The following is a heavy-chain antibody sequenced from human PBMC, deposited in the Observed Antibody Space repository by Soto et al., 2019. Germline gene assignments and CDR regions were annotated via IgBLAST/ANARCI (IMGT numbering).Heavy chain of an antibody. V-gene: IGHV3-30*18. J-gene: IGHJ3*02. Sequence: QVHLVESGGGVVQPGRSLRLSCAASGFSFSSYDMHWVRQAPGKGLEWVAMISYDGRDKYFSDSVKGRLTISRDNSKNTVSLEMNSLRTKDTAAYYCAKGVPSPTQHAFDIWGQGTMVTVSS. CDR1: GFSFSSYD. CDR2: ISYDGRDK. CDR3: AKGVPSPTQHAFDI.